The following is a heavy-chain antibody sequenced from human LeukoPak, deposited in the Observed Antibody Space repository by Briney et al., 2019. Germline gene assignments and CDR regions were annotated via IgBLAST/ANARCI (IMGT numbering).Heavy chain of an antibody. V-gene: IGHV3-33*01. CDR2: IWYDGSNK. CDR1: GFTFSSYG. D-gene: IGHD2-8*01. Sequence: PGRSLRLSCAASGFTFSSYGMHWVRQAPGKGPEWVAVIWYDGSNKYYADSVKGRFTISRDNSKNTLYLQMNSLRAEDTAVYYCAILIGEGYFDYWGQGTLVTVSS. J-gene: IGHJ4*02. CDR3: AILIGEGYFDY.